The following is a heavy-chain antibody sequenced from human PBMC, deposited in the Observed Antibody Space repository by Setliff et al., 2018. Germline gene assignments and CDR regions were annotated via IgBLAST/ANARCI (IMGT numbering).Heavy chain of an antibody. CDR1: GGSISSRSYY. D-gene: IGHD3-3*01. V-gene: IGHV4-39*07. CDR2: IYYSGST. CDR3: ARRETYYNFWSGYYAY. J-gene: IGHJ4*02. Sequence: KPSETLSLTCTVSGGSISSRSYYWGWIRQPPGKGLEWIGSIYYSGSTYYNPSLKSRVTISVDTSKNQFSLKLSSVTAADTAVYYCARRETYYNFWSGYYAYWGQGTLVTVSS.